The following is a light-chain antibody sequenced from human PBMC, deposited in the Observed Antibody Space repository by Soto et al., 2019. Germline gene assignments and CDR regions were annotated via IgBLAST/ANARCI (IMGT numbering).Light chain of an antibody. J-gene: IGLJ2*01. CDR2: MNN. V-gene: IGLV1-47*01. Sequence: QSVLTQPPSASGTPGQTVTISCSGSSSNIGGNFVSWYQHVPGTAPKVLIFMNNQRPSGVPDRFSGSKSGTSASLAISGLXXEDEXXYYCAAWDDSLEGVLFGGGTKLTVL. CDR1: SSNIGGNF. CDR3: AAWDDSLEGVL.